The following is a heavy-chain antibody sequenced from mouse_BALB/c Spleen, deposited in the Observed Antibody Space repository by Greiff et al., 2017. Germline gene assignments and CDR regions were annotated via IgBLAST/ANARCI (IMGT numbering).Heavy chain of an antibody. CDR1: GFSLTSYG. CDR3: AREGTTEGYAMDY. J-gene: IGHJ4*01. D-gene: IGHD1-1*01. CDR2: IWAGGST. V-gene: IGHV2-9*02. Sequence: VKLMESGPGLVAPSQSLSITCTVSGFSLTSYGVHWVRQPPGKGLEWLGVIWAGGSTNYNSALMSRLSISKDNSKSQVFLKMNSLQTDDTAMYYCAREGTTEGYAMDYWGQGTSVTVSS.